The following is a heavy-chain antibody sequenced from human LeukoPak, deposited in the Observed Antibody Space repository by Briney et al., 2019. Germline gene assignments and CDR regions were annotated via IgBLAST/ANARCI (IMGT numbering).Heavy chain of an antibody. CDR1: GGSISSSSYY. V-gene: IGHV4-39*07. CDR3: ARGSRNSGSYYDY. D-gene: IGHD1-26*01. CDR2: IYYSGST. Sequence: SETLSLTCTVSGGSISSSSYYWGWIRQPPGKGLEWIGSIYYSGSTYYNPSLKSRVTISVDTSKNQFSLKLSSVTAADTAVYYCARGSRNSGSYYDYWGQGTLVTVSS. J-gene: IGHJ4*02.